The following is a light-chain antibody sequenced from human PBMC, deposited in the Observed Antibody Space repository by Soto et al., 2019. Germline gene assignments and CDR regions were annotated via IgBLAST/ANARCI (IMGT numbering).Light chain of an antibody. CDR1: TSDVGGYNY. CDR2: DVS. V-gene: IGLV2-14*01. J-gene: IGLJ2*01. Sequence: QSVLTQPASVSGSPGQSITISCTGTTSDVGGYNYVSWYQQHPGKAPKLIIYDVSNRPSGVSNRFSGSKSGNTASLTISGLQAEDEADYYCSSYTISSPVVFGGGTKVTVL. CDR3: SSYTISSPVV.